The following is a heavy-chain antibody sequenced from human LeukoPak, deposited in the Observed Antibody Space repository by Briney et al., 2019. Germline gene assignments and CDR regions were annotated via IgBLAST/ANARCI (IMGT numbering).Heavy chain of an antibody. CDR1: GGTFSSYA. J-gene: IGHJ4*02. V-gene: IGHV1-69*13. CDR3: ARDQGYDSSGYYYYQFDY. D-gene: IGHD3-22*01. CDR2: IIPIFGTA. Sequence: GASVKVSCKASGGTFSSYAISWVRQAPGQGLEWMGGIIPIFGTANYAQKFQGRVTITADESTSTAYMELSSLRSEDTAVYYCARDQGYDSSGYYYYQFDYWGQGTLVTVSS.